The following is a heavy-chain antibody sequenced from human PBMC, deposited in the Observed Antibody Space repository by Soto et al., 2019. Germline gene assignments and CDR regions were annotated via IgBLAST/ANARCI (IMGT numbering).Heavy chain of an antibody. CDR1: GYTFRNFD. CDR2: MNPDSGDA. D-gene: IGHD6-19*01. CDR3: ARALAVRDTFDL. V-gene: IGHV1-8*02. J-gene: IGHJ3*01. Sequence: QEQLVQSGAEVRKPGASVKVSCKASGYTFRNFDNNWVRQATGQGLEWVGWMNPDSGDADYSPKFQGRVSMTRDISVSTAYMDLSSLGSEDTAVYYCARALAVRDTFDLWGQGTMVSVSS.